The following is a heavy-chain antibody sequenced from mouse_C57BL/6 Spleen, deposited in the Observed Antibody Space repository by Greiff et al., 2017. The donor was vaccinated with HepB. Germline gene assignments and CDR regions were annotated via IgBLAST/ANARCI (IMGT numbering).Heavy chain of an antibody. CDR2: ISSGSSTI. Sequence: EVQLVESGGGLVKPGGSLKLSCAASGFTFSDYGMHWVRQAPEKGLEWVAYISSGSSTIYYADTVKGRFTISRDNAKNTLFLQMPSLRSEDTAMYYCARDDYDGYWYFDVWGTGTTVTVSS. V-gene: IGHV5-17*01. CDR3: ARDDYDGYWYFDV. CDR1: GFTFSDYG. J-gene: IGHJ1*03. D-gene: IGHD2-4*01.